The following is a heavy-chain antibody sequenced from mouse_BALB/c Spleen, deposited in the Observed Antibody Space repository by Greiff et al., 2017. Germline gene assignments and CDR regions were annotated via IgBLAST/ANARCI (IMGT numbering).Heavy chain of an antibody. Sequence: QVQLKESGAELVKPGASVKLSCKASGYTFTSYYMYWVKQRPGQGLEWIGEINPSNGGTNFNEKFKSKATLTVDKSSSTAYMQLSSLTSEDSAVYYCTRGTATTWFAYWGQGTLVTVSA. J-gene: IGHJ3*01. CDR3: TRGTATTWFAY. V-gene: IGHV1S81*02. CDR2: INPSNGGT. D-gene: IGHD1-2*01. CDR1: GYTFTSYY.